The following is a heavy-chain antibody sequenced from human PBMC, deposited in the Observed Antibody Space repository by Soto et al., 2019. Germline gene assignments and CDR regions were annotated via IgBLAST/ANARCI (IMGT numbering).Heavy chain of an antibody. V-gene: IGHV4-39*01. J-gene: IGHJ5*02. CDR2: MFYSGAT. CDR1: GGSISDISYC. CDR3: ARHKSGSDWLDP. D-gene: IGHD2-15*01. Sequence: TLSLTCTVSGGSISDISYCWGWIRQPPGKGLQWIGCMFYSGATYYNPSLKNRVTLSVDTSNNEFSLKLVSVTAPDTAVYYCARHKSGSDWLDPWGQGTLVTVSS.